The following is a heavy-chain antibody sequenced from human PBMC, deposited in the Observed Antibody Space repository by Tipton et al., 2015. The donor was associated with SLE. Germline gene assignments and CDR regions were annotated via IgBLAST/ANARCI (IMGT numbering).Heavy chain of an antibody. V-gene: IGHV3-7*01. J-gene: IGHJ4*02. CDR1: GFTFSSYW. CDR2: IKQDGSEK. Sequence: SLRLSCAASGFTFSSYWMSWVRQAPGKGLEWVANIKQDGSEKYYVDSVKGRFTISRDNAKNSLYLQMNSLRAEDTAVYYCAGRWNGYGSGSQRDYWGQGTLVTVSS. CDR3: AGRWNGYGSGSQRDY. D-gene: IGHD3-10*01.